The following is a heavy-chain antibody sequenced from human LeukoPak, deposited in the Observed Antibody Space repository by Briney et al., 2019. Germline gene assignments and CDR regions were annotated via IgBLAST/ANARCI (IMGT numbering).Heavy chain of an antibody. Sequence: ASVKVSCKASGGTFRSYAISWVRQAPGQGLEWMGGVIPIFGTANYAQKFQGRVTITADKSTSTAYMELSSLRSEDTAVYYCARGIPTSYYYGSGSFYYFDYWGQGTLVTVSS. CDR2: VIPIFGTA. J-gene: IGHJ4*02. D-gene: IGHD3-10*01. CDR1: GGTFRSYA. CDR3: ARGIPTSYYYGSGSFYYFDY. V-gene: IGHV1-69*06.